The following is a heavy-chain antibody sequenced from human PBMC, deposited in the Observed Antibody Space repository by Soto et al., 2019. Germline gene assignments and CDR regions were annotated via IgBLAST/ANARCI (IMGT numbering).Heavy chain of an antibody. CDR3: ARSGLPDPVVVLGHTPFDH. CDR2: ISAYNGDT. CDR1: GYTFTNYD. D-gene: IGHD2-15*01. J-gene: IGHJ5*02. V-gene: IGHV1-18*01. Sequence: QVQLVQSGAEVKKPGASVKVSCKASGYTFTNYDINWVRQAPGQGLEWMGWISAYNGDTNYAQKLQGRVTMTSDTCTSTAYMKLTSLRSDDTAVYYCARSGLPDPVVVLGHTPFDHWCQGTLVTVSS.